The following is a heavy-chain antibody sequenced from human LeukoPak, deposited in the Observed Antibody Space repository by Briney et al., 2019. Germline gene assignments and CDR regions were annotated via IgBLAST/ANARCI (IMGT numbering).Heavy chain of an antibody. V-gene: IGHV4-31*03. Sequence: PSETLSLTCTVSGGSISSGGYYWSWIRQHPGKGLEWIGYMYYSGSTYYNPSLKSRVTISVDTSKNQFSLKLSSVTAADTAVYYCARVGALITIFGVVSDWGQGTLVTVSS. J-gene: IGHJ4*02. CDR1: GGSISSGGYY. D-gene: IGHD3-3*01. CDR3: ARVGALITIFGVVSD. CDR2: MYYSGST.